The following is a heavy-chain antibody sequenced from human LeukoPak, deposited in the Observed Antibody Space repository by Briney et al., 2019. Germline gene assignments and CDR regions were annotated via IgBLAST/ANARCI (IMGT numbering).Heavy chain of an antibody. Sequence: GGSLRLSCAASGFTFNTYAMSWVRQAPGKGLEWVSAISDSGGSAYYADSVKGRFTISRDNSKNTLYLQMNSLRAEDTAVYYCAKSMVRGVIILPYYYYYYMDVWGKGTTVTISS. CDR1: GFTFNTYA. V-gene: IGHV3-23*01. CDR2: ISDSGGSA. D-gene: IGHD3-10*01. CDR3: AKSMVRGVIILPYYYYYYMDV. J-gene: IGHJ6*03.